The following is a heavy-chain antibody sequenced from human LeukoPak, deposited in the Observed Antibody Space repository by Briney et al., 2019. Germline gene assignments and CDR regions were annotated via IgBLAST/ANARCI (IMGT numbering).Heavy chain of an antibody. CDR2: VYYSGST. D-gene: IGHD4-11*01. Sequence: SETLSLTCTVSGGSISRSRYYWGWIGPPPGKGLEGIGSVYYSGSTYYNPSLKRRVTIYVDTSKNQFSLKLGSGTAADTDVYYCERLDMGYSKHNFDYWGQGTLVTVSS. CDR1: GGSISRSRYY. J-gene: IGHJ4*02. V-gene: IGHV4-39*01. CDR3: ERLDMGYSKHNFDY.